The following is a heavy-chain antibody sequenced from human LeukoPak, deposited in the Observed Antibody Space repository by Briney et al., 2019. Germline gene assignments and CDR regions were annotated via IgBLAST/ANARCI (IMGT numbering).Heavy chain of an antibody. Sequence: GSMRLSCAASGFTFSSYWLSWVRRPPGKGLEWVANIKPDGSEKYYVDSMKGRFTISRDNAKNSLYLLMNSLRAEDTAVYYCARDSGDRTVDYWGQGTLVTVSS. CDR1: GFTFSSYW. V-gene: IGHV3-7*01. CDR2: IKPDGSEK. CDR3: ARDSGDRTVDY. J-gene: IGHJ4*02. D-gene: IGHD3-10*01.